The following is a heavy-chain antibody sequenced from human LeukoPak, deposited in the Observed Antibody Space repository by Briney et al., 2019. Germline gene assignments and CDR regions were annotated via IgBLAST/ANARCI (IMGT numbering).Heavy chain of an antibody. Sequence: SETLSLTCTVSGGSVSGYIWSWIRQPPGKGLEWIAYIYDNGNTNYNPSLKSRVTIALDTSKTQFSLRLNSVTAADTAVYYCVRLSVVSPHRYFDLWGRGTLVTVSS. CDR1: GGSVSGYI. J-gene: IGHJ2*01. V-gene: IGHV4-59*08. D-gene: IGHD4-23*01. CDR2: IYDNGNT. CDR3: VRLSVVSPHRYFDL.